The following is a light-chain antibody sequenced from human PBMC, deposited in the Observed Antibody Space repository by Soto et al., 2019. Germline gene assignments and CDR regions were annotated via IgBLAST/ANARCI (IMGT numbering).Light chain of an antibody. CDR1: QSISSN. CDR2: AES. Sequence: EIVMTRSPATLSVSPGERATLSCRASQSISSNLAWYQQKPGQAPRLLIYAESTRATGIPARFSGSGSGTEFTLTISSLQSEDFAVYSCQQYNNWPLTFGGGTKVAIK. CDR3: QQYNNWPLT. J-gene: IGKJ4*01. V-gene: IGKV3-15*01.